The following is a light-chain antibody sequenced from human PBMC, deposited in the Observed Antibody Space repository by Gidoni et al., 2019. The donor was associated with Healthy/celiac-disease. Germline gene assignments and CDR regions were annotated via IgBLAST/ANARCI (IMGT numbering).Light chain of an antibody. CDR2: GAS. CDR3: QQYNNWPLLFT. CDR1: QSVSSN. J-gene: IGKJ3*01. V-gene: IGKV3D-15*01. Sequence: EIVMTQSPATLSVSPGERATLSCRASQSVSSNLAWYQQKPGQAPRLLIYGASTRATCIPARFSGSGSGTEFTLTISSLQSEDFAVYYCQQYNNWPLLFTFGPGTKVDIK.